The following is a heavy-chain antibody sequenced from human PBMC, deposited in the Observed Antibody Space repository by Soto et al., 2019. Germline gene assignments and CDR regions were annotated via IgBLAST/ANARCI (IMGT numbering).Heavy chain of an antibody. CDR2: IYYSGST. CDR1: GGSISSSSYY. V-gene: IGHV4-39*01. J-gene: IGHJ4*02. Sequence: SETLSLTCTVSGGSISSSSYYWGWIRQPPGKGLEWIGSIYYSGSTYYNPSLKSRVTISVDTSKNQFSLKLSSVTAADTAVYYCAVQLELFDYWGQGTLVTVSS. D-gene: IGHD1-7*01. CDR3: AVQLELFDY.